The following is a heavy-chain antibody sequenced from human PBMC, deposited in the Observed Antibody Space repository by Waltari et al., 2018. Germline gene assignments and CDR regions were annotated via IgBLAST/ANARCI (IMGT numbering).Heavy chain of an antibody. CDR1: GYIFTDYY. V-gene: IGHV1-2*06. CDR3: VRGSGGYSWFDP. CDR2: VNPDSGGT. J-gene: IGHJ5*02. Sequence: QVQLVQSGAEVKKPGASVKVSCKASGYIFTDYYIHWVRQAPGRGLEWVGRVNPDSGGTNYAQKFQGRVTMTTDTSITTAYMELSGLTSDDTALYYCVRGSGGYSWFDPWGQGTLLTVSS. D-gene: IGHD3-10*01.